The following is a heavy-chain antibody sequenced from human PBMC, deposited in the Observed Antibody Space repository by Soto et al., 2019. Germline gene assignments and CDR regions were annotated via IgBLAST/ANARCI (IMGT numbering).Heavy chain of an antibody. Sequence: GGSLRLSCAASGFTFSDYYMSWIRQAPGKGLEWVSYISSSGSTIYYADSVKGRFTISRDNAKNSLYLQMNSLRAEDTAVYYCARRKYDFWSGYQYYYYYYMDVWDKGTTVTVSS. CDR1: GFTFSDYY. CDR3: ARRKYDFWSGYQYYYYYYMDV. D-gene: IGHD3-3*01. V-gene: IGHV3-11*01. CDR2: ISSSGSTI. J-gene: IGHJ6*03.